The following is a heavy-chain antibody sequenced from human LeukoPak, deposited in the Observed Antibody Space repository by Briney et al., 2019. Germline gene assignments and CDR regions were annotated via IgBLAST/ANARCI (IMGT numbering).Heavy chain of an antibody. D-gene: IGHD2-21*01. CDR1: GYTFTDYY. J-gene: IGHJ4*02. CDR3: ARVTWKTVIAAPDY. Sequence: ASVKVSCKTSGYTFTDYYIHWVRQAPGQGPERMRQLNPHTGAANHPQKFQCRVSMARDTSINTAYIEVSRLTSDDTAVYYCARVTWKTVIAAPDYWGQGTLVTVSS. V-gene: IGHV1-2*06. CDR2: LNPHTGAA.